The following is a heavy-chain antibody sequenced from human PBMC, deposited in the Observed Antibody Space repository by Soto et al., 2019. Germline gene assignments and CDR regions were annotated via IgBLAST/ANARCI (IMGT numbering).Heavy chain of an antibody. CDR3: AISGQLATGVYYYYGMDV. CDR2: INHSGST. V-gene: IGHV4-34*01. Sequence: PSETLSLTCAVYGGSFSGYYWSWIRQPPGKGLEWIGEINHSGSTNYNPSLKSRVTISVDTSKNQFSLKLSSVTAADTAVYYCAISGQLATGVYYYYGMDVSGPGTTVTVYS. J-gene: IGHJ6*02. CDR1: GGSFSGYY. D-gene: IGHD6-13*01.